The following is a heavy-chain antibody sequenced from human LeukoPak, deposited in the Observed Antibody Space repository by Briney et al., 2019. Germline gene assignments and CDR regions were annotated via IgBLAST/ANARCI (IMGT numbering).Heavy chain of an antibody. CDR2: ISSSSNYI. CDR3: AGSIAAGGTFDS. J-gene: IGHJ4*02. D-gene: IGHD6-13*01. Sequence: GGSLRLSCAASGFTFSSYNMNWVRQAPGKGLEWVSSISSSSNYICYADSVKGRFTISRDNAKSSLYLQMNSLRAEDTAVYYCAGSIAAGGTFDSWGQGTLVTVSS. V-gene: IGHV3-21*01. CDR1: GFTFSSYN.